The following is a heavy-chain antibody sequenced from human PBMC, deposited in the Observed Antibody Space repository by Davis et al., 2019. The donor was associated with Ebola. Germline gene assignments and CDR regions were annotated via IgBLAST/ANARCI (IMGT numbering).Heavy chain of an antibody. V-gene: IGHV4-59*01. Sequence: PSETLSLTCTVSGDSITRDYWSWIRQPPGEGLEWIGYIYYSERTNYNPSLMSRVTISADTSKNQFSLKLKSVTTADTAVYYCARAVDTKFHYWGSGMLVTVSS. CDR1: GDSITRDY. CDR2: IYYSERT. J-gene: IGHJ4*02. CDR3: ARAVDTKFHY. D-gene: IGHD5-18*01.